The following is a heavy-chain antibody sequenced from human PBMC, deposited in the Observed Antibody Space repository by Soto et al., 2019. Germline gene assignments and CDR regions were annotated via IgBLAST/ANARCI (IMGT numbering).Heavy chain of an antibody. CDR3: ARGVFHTMVRGVKPRYFDY. CDR1: GGSFSGYY. Sequence: QVQLQQWGAGLLKPSETLSLTCAVYGGSFSGYYWSWIRQPPGKGLEWIGEINHSGSTNYNPSLKSRFTISVDTSKNQFSLKLSSVTAADTAVYYCARGVFHTMVRGVKPRYFDYWGQGTLVTVSS. J-gene: IGHJ4*02. D-gene: IGHD3-10*01. CDR2: INHSGST. V-gene: IGHV4-34*01.